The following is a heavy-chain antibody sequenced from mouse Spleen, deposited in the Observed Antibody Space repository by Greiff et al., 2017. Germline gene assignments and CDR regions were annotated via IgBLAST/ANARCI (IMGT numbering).Heavy chain of an antibody. D-gene: IGHD6-2*01. J-gene: IGHJ2*01. CDR2: IDPANGNT. CDR1: GFNIKDTY. V-gene: IGHV14-3*02. CDR3: ARGRPLQSLDY. Sequence: VHVKQSGAELVKPGASVKLSCTASGFNIKDTYMHWVKQRPEQGLEWIGRIDPANGNTKYDPKFQGKATITADTSSNTAYLQLSSLTSEDTAVYYCARGRPLQSLDYWGQGTTLTVSS.